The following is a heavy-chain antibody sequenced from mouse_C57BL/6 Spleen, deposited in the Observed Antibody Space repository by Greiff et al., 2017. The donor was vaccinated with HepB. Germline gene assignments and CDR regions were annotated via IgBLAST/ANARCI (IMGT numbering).Heavy chain of an antibody. CDR1: GFTFSDAW. D-gene: IGHD2-4*01. CDR2: IRNKANNHAT. CDR3: TRRDDYDGYFDY. Sequence: EVQGVESGGGLVQPGGSMKLSCAASGFTFSDAWMDWVRQSPEKGLEWVAEIRNKANNHATYYAESVKGRFTISRDDSKSSVYLQMNSLRAEDTGIYYCTRRDDYDGYFDYWGQGTTLTVSS. V-gene: IGHV6-6*01. J-gene: IGHJ2*01.